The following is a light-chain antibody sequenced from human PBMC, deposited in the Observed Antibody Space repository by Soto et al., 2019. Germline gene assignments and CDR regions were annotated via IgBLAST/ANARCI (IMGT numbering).Light chain of an antibody. CDR1: QDISNY. Sequence: DIQMTQSPSSLSASVGDRVTITCQASQDISNYLNWYQQKPGKAPKLLIYDASNLETGVPSRFGGSGSGTDFTFTISSLQPEDIATYYCQQYDNLPLTFGPGTKVDIE. J-gene: IGKJ3*01. CDR2: DAS. V-gene: IGKV1-33*01. CDR3: QQYDNLPLT.